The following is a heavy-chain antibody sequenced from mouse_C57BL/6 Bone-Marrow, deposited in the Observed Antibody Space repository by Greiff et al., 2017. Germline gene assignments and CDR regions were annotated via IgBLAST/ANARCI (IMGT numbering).Heavy chain of an antibody. D-gene: IGHD1-1*01. V-gene: IGHV5-9*01. Sequence: DVKLQESGGGLVKPGGSLKLSCAASGFTFSSYTMSWVRQTPEKRLEWVATISGGGGNTYYPDSVKGRFTISRDNAKNTLYLQMSSLRSEDTALYYCARYYYGLAYWGQGTLVTVSA. CDR3: ARYYYGLAY. CDR1: GFTFSSYT. CDR2: ISGGGGNT. J-gene: IGHJ3*01.